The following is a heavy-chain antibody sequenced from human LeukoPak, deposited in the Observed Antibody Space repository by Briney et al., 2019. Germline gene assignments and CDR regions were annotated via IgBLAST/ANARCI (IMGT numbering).Heavy chain of an antibody. D-gene: IGHD5-18*01. J-gene: IGHJ4*02. V-gene: IGHV3-33*06. Sequence: GGTLSLSCAASGFTFSSYGMHWVREAPGKGLEWGAVIWYDGSNKYYAESVKCRFTIYRDNSKNRLYLQMNGLRAEDTALYYGAKDTAMASWGQGTLVTVSS. CDR1: GFTFSSYG. CDR3: AKDTAMAS. CDR2: IWYDGSNK.